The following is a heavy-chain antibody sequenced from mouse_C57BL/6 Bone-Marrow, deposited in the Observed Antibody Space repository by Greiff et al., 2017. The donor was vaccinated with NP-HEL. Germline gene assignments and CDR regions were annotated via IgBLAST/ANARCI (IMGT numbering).Heavy chain of an antibody. CDR1: GYTFTSYW. D-gene: IGHD1-1*01. Sequence: QVQLQQPGAELVKPGASVKMSCKASGYTFTSYWITWVKQRPGQGLEWIGDIYPGSGSTNYNEKFKSKATLTVDTSSSTAYMQLSSLTSEDSAVYYCARYPSYGSRQNYFDVWGKGTTLTVSS. J-gene: IGHJ2*01. V-gene: IGHV1-55*01. CDR2: IYPGSGST. CDR3: ARYPSYGSRQNYFDV.